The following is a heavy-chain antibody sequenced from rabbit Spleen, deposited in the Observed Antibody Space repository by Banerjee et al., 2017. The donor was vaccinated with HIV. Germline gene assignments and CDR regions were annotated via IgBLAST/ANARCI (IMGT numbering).Heavy chain of an antibody. CDR1: GFSFSSSDY. CDR3: ARDLVGVIGWYFYL. Sequence: QSLEESGGGLVQPEGSLTLTCTASGFSFSSSDYMCWVRQAPGKGLEWIACINTYTDKGVYATWAKGRFTISRTSSTTVTLQMTSLTAADTATYFCARDLVGVIGWYFYLWGPGTLVTVS. J-gene: IGHJ4*01. D-gene: IGHD1-1*01. V-gene: IGHV1S40*01. CDR2: INTYTDKG.